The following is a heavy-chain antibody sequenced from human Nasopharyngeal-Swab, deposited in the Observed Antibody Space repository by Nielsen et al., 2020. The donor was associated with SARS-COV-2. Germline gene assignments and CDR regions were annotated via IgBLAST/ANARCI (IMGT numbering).Heavy chain of an antibody. CDR2: SRNKANSYTT. V-gene: IGHV3-72*01. Sequence: GGSLRLSCAASGFTFSAHYMDWVRQAPGKGLEWVGRSRNKANSYTTDYAASVKGRFTISRDDSKNSLYLQMSSLRTEDTALYYCARDLSSIWTSGLGVWGQGTTVIVSS. CDR3: ARDLSSIWTSGLGV. D-gene: IGHD6-13*01. J-gene: IGHJ6*02. CDR1: GFTFSAHY.